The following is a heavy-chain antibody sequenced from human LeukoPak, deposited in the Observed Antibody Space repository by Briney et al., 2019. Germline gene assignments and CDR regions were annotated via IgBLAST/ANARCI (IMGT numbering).Heavy chain of an antibody. CDR3: ARADCSGSTCYLRRSWFDP. V-gene: IGHV3-48*03. CDR2: ISVNGGAM. D-gene: IGHD2-2*01. Sequence: GGSLRLSCTASGFTFSGYEMTWVRQAPGKGLEWMSYISVNGGAMHYADSVRGRFTTSRDDAKNSLYLHMNSLRVEDTAIYYCARADCSGSTCYLRRSWFDPWGQGTLVTVSS. CDR1: GFTFSGYE. J-gene: IGHJ5*02.